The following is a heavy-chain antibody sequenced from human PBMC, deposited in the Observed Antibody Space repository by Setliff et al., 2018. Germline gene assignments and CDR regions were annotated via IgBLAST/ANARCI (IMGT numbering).Heavy chain of an antibody. Sequence: SVKVSCKASGATFSSHGISWVRQAPGQGLEWMGGTIPMFGTTNYARKFQGRVTIITDESTSTAYMQLSSLGSEDTAVYYCVREGVDSRSSTDYRYYMDLWGKGTTVTVSS. CDR3: VREGVDSRSSTDYRYYMDL. D-gene: IGHD3-22*01. CDR1: GATFSSHG. V-gene: IGHV1-69*05. CDR2: TIPMFGTT. J-gene: IGHJ6*03.